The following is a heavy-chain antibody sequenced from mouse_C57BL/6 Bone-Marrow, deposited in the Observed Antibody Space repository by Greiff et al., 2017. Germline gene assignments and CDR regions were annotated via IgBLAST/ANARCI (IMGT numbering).Heavy chain of an antibody. D-gene: IGHD2-4*01. Sequence: QVQLQQPGAELVRPGTSVKLSCKASGYTFTSYWMHWVKQRPGQGLEWIGVIDPSDSYTNYNQKFKGKATLTVDTSSSTAYMQLSSLTSEDSAVXYCARSIYDYDEGFDYWGQGTTLTVSS. V-gene: IGHV1-59*01. CDR2: IDPSDSYT. CDR1: GYTFTSYW. J-gene: IGHJ2*01. CDR3: ARSIYDYDEGFDY.